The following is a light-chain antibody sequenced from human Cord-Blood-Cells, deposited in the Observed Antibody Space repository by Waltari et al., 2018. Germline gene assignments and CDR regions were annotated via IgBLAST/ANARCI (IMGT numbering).Light chain of an antibody. CDR1: QSVSSY. V-gene: IGKV3-11*01. CDR2: DAS. J-gene: IGKJ2*01. CDR3: QQRSNWPPYT. Sequence: ELVLTQSPATLSSSPAERATLSCRASQSVSSYLAWYQQKPGQAPRLLIYDASNRATGIPARFSGSGSGTDFTLTISSLEPEDFAVYYCQQRSNWPPYTFGQGTKLEIK.